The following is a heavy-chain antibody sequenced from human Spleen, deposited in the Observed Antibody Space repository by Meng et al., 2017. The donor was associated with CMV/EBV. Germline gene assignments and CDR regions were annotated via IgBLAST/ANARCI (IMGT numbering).Heavy chain of an antibody. CDR2: INPSGGST. D-gene: IGHD6-13*01. CDR3: ARDEQQLVSHWFDP. Sequence: KASGYTLTSYYMHWVRQAPGQGLEWMGIINPSGGSTSYAQKFQGRVTITRDTSASTAYMELSSLRSEDTAVYYCARDEQQLVSHWFDPWGQGTLVTVSS. V-gene: IGHV1-46*01. CDR1: GYTLTSYY. J-gene: IGHJ5*02.